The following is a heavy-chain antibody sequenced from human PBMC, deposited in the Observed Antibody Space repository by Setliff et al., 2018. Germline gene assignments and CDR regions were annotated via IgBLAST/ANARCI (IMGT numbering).Heavy chain of an antibody. CDR2: ISSSSSTI. V-gene: IGHV3-48*01. CDR3: ARDYTYYDFWSGPSSDAFDI. CDR1: GFTFSSYS. D-gene: IGHD3-3*01. Sequence: GGSLRLSCAASGFTFSSYSMNWVRQAPGKGLEWVSYISSSSSTIYYADSVKGRFTISRDNAKNSLYLRMNSLRAEDTAVYYCARDYTYYDFWSGPSSDAFDIWGQGTMVTVSS. J-gene: IGHJ3*02.